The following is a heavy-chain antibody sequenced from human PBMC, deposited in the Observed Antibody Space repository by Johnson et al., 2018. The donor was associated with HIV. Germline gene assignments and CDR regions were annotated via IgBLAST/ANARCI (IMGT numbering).Heavy chain of an antibody. CDR1: GFMFDEYT. Sequence: VQLVESGGGVVRPGGSLRLSCAASGFMFDEYTMLWVRQAPGKGLEWVSLISWDGGSTYYADSVTGRITISSDNSKNSLYLQMNSLRTEDTALYYCAKDASSGWAGAFDIWGQGTMVTLSS. CDR2: ISWDGGST. J-gene: IGHJ3*02. V-gene: IGHV3-43*01. D-gene: IGHD6-19*01. CDR3: AKDASSGWAGAFDI.